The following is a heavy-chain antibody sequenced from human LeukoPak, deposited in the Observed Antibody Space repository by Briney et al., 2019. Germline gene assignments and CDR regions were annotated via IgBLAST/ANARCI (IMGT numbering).Heavy chain of an antibody. CDR1: GGSISSSSYS. D-gene: IGHD6-19*01. V-gene: IGHV4-39*01. CDR2: IYYSGST. J-gene: IGHJ4*02. Sequence: PSETLSLTCTVSGGSISSSSYSWGWIRQPPGQGLEWIGSIYYSGSTYYNPSLKSRVTISVDTSKNQFSLKLSSVTAADTAVYYCARRYSSGWNVWDYFDYWGQGTLVTVSS. CDR3: ARRYSSGWNVWDYFDY.